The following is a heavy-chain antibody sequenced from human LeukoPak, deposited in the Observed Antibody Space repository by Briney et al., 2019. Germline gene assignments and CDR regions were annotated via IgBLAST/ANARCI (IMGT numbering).Heavy chain of an antibody. J-gene: IGHJ5*02. CDR2: VYHTGAT. CDR1: GHPISSGYV. D-gene: IGHD3-3*01. V-gene: IGHV4-38-2*02. Sequence: PSETLSLTCGVAGHPISSGYVGVWIRQPPGKGREWIGSVYHTGATYYNPSLKSPVTISVDTSKNQFSLELNSVTAADTAVYYCARDLGLTISANWFDPWGQGTLVTVSS. CDR3: ARDLGLTISANWFDP.